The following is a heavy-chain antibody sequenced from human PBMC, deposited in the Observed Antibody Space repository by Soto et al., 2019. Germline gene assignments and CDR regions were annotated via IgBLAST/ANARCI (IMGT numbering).Heavy chain of an antibody. Sequence: GGSLRLSCAASGFTFSSYEMNWVRQAPGKGLEWVSYISTSGDTKYYADSVKGRFTISRDNAKNSLYLQMNSLRAEDTAVYYCARDGYSYGSPFDYWGQGTLVTVSS. CDR3: ARDGYSYGSPFDY. J-gene: IGHJ4*02. V-gene: IGHV3-48*03. CDR1: GFTFSSYE. CDR2: ISTSGDTK. D-gene: IGHD5-18*01.